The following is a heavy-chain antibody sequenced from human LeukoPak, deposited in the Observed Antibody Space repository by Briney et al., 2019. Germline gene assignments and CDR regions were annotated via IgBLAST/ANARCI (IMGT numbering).Heavy chain of an antibody. Sequence: GSLRLSCAASGFTFDDYTMHWVRQAPGKGLEWVSLISWDGGSTYYADSVRGRFTISRDNSKNSLYLQMNSLRTEDTALYYCAKAALPSRGYCSGGSCSEDWFDPWGQGTLVTVSS. CDR3: AKAALPSRGYCSGGSCSEDWFDP. CDR2: ISWDGGST. CDR1: GFTFDDYT. D-gene: IGHD2-15*01. V-gene: IGHV3-43*01. J-gene: IGHJ5*02.